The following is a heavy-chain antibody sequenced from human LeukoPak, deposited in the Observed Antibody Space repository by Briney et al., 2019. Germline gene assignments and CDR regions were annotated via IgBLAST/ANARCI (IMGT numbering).Heavy chain of an antibody. Sequence: ASVKVSCKASGYTFTGYYMHWVRQAPGQGLEWMGWINPNSGGTNYAQKFQGRVTMTRDTSISTAYMELSRLRSDDTAVYYCARAAYCGGDCYPYLFDYWGQGTLVTVSS. D-gene: IGHD2-21*02. V-gene: IGHV1-2*02. J-gene: IGHJ4*02. CDR1: GYTFTGYY. CDR2: INPNSGGT. CDR3: ARAAYCGGDCYPYLFDY.